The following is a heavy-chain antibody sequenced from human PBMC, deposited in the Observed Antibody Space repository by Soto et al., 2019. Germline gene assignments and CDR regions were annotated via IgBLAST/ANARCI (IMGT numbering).Heavy chain of an antibody. CDR1: GDFISNNY. J-gene: IGHJ5*02. CDR2: MYYTGET. V-gene: IGHV4-59*01. D-gene: IGHD3-3*02. CDR3: ARGPPFLP. Sequence: SETLSLTCTVSGDFISNNYWNWIRQPPGKGLEWIGYMYYTGETRHNPSLKSRVTMSVDTSKNQFSLTLTSVTAADTAVYYCARGPPFLPWGQGTLVTVSS.